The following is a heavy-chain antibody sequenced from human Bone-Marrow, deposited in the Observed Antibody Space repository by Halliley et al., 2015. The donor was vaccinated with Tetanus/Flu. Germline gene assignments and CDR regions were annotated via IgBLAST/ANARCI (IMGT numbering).Heavy chain of an antibody. CDR3: ARNGYYTLDY. Sequence: TLSLTCAVSGDSISSHDWWSWVRQSPGKGLEWIAEIHHSGSTNYNPSLKSRVTISVDKSKNQFSLKVNSVTAADTALYYCARNGYYTLDYWGRGTQVTVSS. CDR2: IHHSGST. V-gene: IGHV4-4*02. J-gene: IGHJ4*02. CDR1: GDSISSHDW. D-gene: IGHD3-3*01.